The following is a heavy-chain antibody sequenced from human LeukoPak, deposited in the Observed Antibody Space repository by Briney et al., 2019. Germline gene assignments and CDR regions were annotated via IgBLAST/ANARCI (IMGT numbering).Heavy chain of an antibody. CDR2: IWYDGSNK. Sequence: GGSLRLSCAASGFTFSSYGMHWVRQAPGKGLEWVAVIWYDGSNKYYADSVKGRFTISRDNSKNTLYLQMNSLRGEDTAVYYCAKGEQWLFDYWGQGTLVTVSS. CDR1: GFTFSSYG. J-gene: IGHJ4*02. V-gene: IGHV3-33*06. CDR3: AKGEQWLFDY. D-gene: IGHD6-19*01.